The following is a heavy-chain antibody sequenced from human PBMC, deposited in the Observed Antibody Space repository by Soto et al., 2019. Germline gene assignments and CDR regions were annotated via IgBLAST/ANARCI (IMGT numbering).Heavy chain of an antibody. Sequence: PSETLSPTWTVSGGSISSYYWNWSREPPGKGLEWIGYVEFSGRTNYNPSLRSRLTISVDTSKNQFSLKLSSVTAADTAVYYCARADCGGDCYSGGFNYWGQGTLVTVSS. CDR3: ARADCGGDCYSGGFNY. J-gene: IGHJ4*02. V-gene: IGHV4-59*01. CDR2: VEFSGRT. D-gene: IGHD2-21*02. CDR1: GGSISSYY.